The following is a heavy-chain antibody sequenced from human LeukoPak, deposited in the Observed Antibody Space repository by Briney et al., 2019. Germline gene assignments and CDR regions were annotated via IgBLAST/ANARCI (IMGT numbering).Heavy chain of an antibody. CDR1: GFMFSIYW. CDR2: IKQDGSEK. D-gene: IGHD6-19*01. J-gene: IGHJ4*02. V-gene: IGHV3-7*01. Sequence: GGSLSLSCAASGFMFSIYWMSCVRQAPGRGLEWVANIKQDGSEKYYVDSVKRRFPISRDNAKSSLFLQMDSLRAEDTAMYYCARGNGISNAWYCYFDYWGQGTLVTVSS. CDR3: ARGNGISNAWYCYFDY.